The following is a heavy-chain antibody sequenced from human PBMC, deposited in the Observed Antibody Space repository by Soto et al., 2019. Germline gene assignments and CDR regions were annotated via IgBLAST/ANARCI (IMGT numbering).Heavy chain of an antibody. CDR1: GGSFSGYY. CDR3: ARGYGRNFDY. D-gene: IGHD3-10*01. CDR2: INHSGST. Sequence: SETLSLTCAVYGGSFSGYYWNWIRQPPGKGLEWIGEINHSGSTNYNPSLKSRVTISLDTSKNQFSLKLSSMTAADTAVSYCARGYGRNFDYWGQGTLVTVSS. J-gene: IGHJ4*02. V-gene: IGHV4-34*01.